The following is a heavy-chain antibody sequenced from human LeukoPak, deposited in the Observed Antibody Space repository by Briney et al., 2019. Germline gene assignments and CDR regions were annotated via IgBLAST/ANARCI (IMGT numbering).Heavy chain of an antibody. V-gene: IGHV4-59*01. Sequence: SETLSLTCTVSGGSISSYYWSWIRQPPGKGLEWIGYIYYSGSTNYNPSLKSRVTISVDTSKNQFSLKPSSVTAADTAVYYCARPGYSYGYGAFDIWGQGTMVTVSS. CDR1: GGSISSYY. CDR2: IYYSGST. CDR3: ARPGYSYGYGAFDI. D-gene: IGHD5-18*01. J-gene: IGHJ3*02.